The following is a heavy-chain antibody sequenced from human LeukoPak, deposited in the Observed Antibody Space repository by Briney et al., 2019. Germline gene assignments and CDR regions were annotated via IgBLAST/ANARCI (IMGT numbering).Heavy chain of an antibody. CDR3: PLLWGATNWFDP. V-gene: IGHV3-23*01. J-gene: IGHJ5*02. CDR1: GFTFSSYA. D-gene: IGHD1-26*01. CDR2: ISGSGGST. Sequence: GGSLRLSCAASGFTFSSYAMSWVRQAPGKGLEWVSAISGSGGSTYYADSVKGRFTISRDNSKNTLYLQMNSLRAEDTAVYYCPLLWGATNWFDPWGQGTLVTVSS.